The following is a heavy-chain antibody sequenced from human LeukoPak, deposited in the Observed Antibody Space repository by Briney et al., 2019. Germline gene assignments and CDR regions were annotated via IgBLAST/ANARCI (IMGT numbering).Heavy chain of an antibody. CDR1: GYTLTVLS. Sequence: ASVKLSCKVSGYTLTVLSMHCVRHAPGKGLECRGGFSPEDGQTIYAQKFQGRVTMTEDTSTDRAYMELSSLRSEDTAVYYCATDNLSEVGSGYPILDYWGQGTLVTVSS. CDR2: FSPEDGQT. J-gene: IGHJ4*02. V-gene: IGHV1-24*01. D-gene: IGHD3-22*01. CDR3: ATDNLSEVGSGYPILDY.